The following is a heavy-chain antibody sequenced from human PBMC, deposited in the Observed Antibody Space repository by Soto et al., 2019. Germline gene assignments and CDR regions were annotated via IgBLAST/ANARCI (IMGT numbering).Heavy chain of an antibody. CDR1: GFTFSSYA. CDR3: AKGSGPHPHYGMDV. J-gene: IGHJ6*02. V-gene: IGHV3-23*01. CDR2: ISGSGGST. Sequence: EVQLLEAGGGLVQPGGSLRLSCAASGFTFSSYAMSWVRQAPGKGLEWVSAISGSGGSTYYADSVKGRFTISRDNSKNTLYLQMNSLRAEDTAVYYCAKGSGPHPHYGMDVWGQGTTVTVSS.